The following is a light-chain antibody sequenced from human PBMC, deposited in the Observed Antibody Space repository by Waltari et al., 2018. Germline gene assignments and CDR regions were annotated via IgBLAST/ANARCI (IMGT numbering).Light chain of an antibody. CDR2: DVS. CDR3: SSYTSIIPPFL. J-gene: IGLJ1*01. Sequence: QSALTQPASVSGSSGQSITISCTRSSCALGGYSFVSWYQHHPGKAPKLIIYDVSHRPSGVSNRFSGSKSGNTASLTISGLQPEGEADYYCSSYTSIIPPFLFGTGTKV. V-gene: IGLV2-14*03. CDR1: SCALGGYSF.